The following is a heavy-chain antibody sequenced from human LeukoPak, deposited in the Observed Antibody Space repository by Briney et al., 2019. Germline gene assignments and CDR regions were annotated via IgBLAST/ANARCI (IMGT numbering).Heavy chain of an antibody. J-gene: IGHJ6*02. CDR2: IRFDGNDE. Sequence: GGSLRLSCAASGFTFSSYGMRWVRRAPGKGLEWVAYIRFDGNDEHYEDSVKGRFTISRDNSKNTLYLQMSSLRAEDTAVYYCTGGGGYCSGGRCYGHYSMDVWGQGTTVTVSS. D-gene: IGHD2-15*01. V-gene: IGHV3-30*02. CDR1: GFTFSSYG. CDR3: TGGGGYCSGGRCYGHYSMDV.